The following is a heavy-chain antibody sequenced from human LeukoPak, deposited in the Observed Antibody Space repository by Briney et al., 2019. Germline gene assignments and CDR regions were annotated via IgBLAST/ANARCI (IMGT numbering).Heavy chain of an antibody. CDR1: GGSFSGYY. Sequence: SETLSLTCAVYGGSFSGYYWSWIRQPPGKGLEWIGEINHSGSTNYNPSLKSRVTISVDTSKNQFSLKLSSVTAADTAVYYCARRYYGSGSAFDIWGQGTMVTVSS. V-gene: IGHV4-34*01. D-gene: IGHD3-10*01. CDR2: INHSGST. CDR3: ARRYYGSGSAFDI. J-gene: IGHJ3*02.